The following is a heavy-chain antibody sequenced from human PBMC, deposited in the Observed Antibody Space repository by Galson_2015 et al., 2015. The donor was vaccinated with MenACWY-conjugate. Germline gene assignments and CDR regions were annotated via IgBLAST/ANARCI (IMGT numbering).Heavy chain of an antibody. Sequence: SETLSLTCAVSGGSITTSRYHWAWIRQTPGKGLEWIGTVSYSGKAYYNPSLKRRVSISIDTSKSQFSLRIISMTAADTAVYYCARDRSSDDYWSGFPGYYFDHWGQGNLATVSS. D-gene: IGHD3-3*01. CDR1: GGSITTSRYH. V-gene: IGHV4-39*07. CDR3: ARDRSSDDYWSGFPGYYFDH. CDR2: VSYSGKA. J-gene: IGHJ4*02.